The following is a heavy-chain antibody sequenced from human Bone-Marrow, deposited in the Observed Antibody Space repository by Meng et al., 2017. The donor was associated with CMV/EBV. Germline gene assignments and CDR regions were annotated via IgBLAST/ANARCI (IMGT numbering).Heavy chain of an antibody. Sequence: GGSLRLSCAASGFTFSSYGMHWVRQAPGKGLEWVAFIRYDGSNKYYADSVKGRFTISRDNSKNTLYLQMNSPRAEDTAVYYCGRAGGGYYYYGMDFWGQGTTVTVSS. CDR1: GFTFSSYG. V-gene: IGHV3-30*02. CDR2: IRYDGSNK. J-gene: IGHJ6*02. D-gene: IGHD5-24*01. CDR3: GRAGGGYYYYGMDF.